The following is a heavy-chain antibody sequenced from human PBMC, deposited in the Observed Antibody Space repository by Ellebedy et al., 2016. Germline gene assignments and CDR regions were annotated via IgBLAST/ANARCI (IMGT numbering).Heavy chain of an antibody. CDR2: IYYSGST. CDR3: ARFYYYYDMDV. J-gene: IGHJ6*02. CDR1: GGSISSSSYY. V-gene: IGHV4-39*07. Sequence: SETLSLTCTVSGGSISSSSYYWTWIRQPPGKGLEWIGNIYYSGSTYYNPSLKSRVTISVDTSNNQFSLKLSSVTAADTAVYYCARFYYYYDMDVWGQGTTVTVSS.